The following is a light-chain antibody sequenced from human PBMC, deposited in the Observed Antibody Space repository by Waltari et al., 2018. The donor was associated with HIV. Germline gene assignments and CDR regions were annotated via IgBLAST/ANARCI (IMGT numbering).Light chain of an antibody. J-gene: IGLJ2*01. CDR3: QVWDANTDVV. CDR1: DIGTRS. V-gene: IGLV3-21*04. CDR2: YDG. Sequence: SYVLTQTPSVSVAPGKTATLTCEGSDIGTRSVHWYRQKPGQAPVLVIYYDGERPSGIAERFSGSNSGNTATLTISRVGVGDEADYYYQVWDANTDVVFGTGTKLTVL.